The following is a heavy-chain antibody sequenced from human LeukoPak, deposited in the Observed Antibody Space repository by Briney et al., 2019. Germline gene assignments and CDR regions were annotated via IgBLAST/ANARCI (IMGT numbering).Heavy chain of an antibody. CDR3: ARDGYSYGLGWFDP. CDR2: IYYSGST. V-gene: IGHV4-59*01. CDR1: GGSISSYY. D-gene: IGHD5-18*01. Sequence: SETLSLTCTVSGGSISSYYWSWIRQPPGRGLEWIGYIYYSGSTNYNHSLKSRVTISVDTSKNQFSLRLTSVTAANTAVYFCARDGYSYGLGWFDPWGQGTLVTVSS. J-gene: IGHJ5*02.